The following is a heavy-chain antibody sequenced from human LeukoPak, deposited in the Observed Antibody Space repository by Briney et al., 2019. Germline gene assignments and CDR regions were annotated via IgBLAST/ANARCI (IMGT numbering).Heavy chain of an antibody. CDR1: GFTFSSYE. D-gene: IGHD1-26*01. CDR3: ATMGARDAFDI. J-gene: IGHJ3*02. CDR2: ISSSGSTI. V-gene: IGHV3-48*03. Sequence: GGSLRLSCAVSGFTFSSYEMNWVRQAPGKGLEWVSYISSSGSTIYYADSVKGRFTISRGNAKNSLYLQMNSLRAEDTAVYYCATMGARDAFDIWGQGTMVTVSS.